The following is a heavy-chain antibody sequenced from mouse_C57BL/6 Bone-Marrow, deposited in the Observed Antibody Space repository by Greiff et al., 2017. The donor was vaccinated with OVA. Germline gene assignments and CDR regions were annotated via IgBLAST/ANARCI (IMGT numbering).Heavy chain of an antibody. Sequence: VQLQQSGAELVRPGASVTLSCKASGYTFTDYDMHWVKQTPVNGLEWIGAIDPETGGTAYNQKFKGKAILTADKSSSTAYMELRSLTSEYSAVYYCTRGYSNYYAMDYWGQGTSVTVSS. J-gene: IGHJ4*01. CDR1: GYTFTDYD. CDR3: TRGYSNYYAMDY. CDR2: IDPETGGT. D-gene: IGHD2-5*01. V-gene: IGHV1-15*01.